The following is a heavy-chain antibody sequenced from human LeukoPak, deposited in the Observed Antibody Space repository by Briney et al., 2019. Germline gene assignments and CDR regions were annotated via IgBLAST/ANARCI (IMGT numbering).Heavy chain of an antibody. CDR3: ARAYQPLGGLSLPDY. CDR2: INPNTGNP. CDR1: GYSFTTYA. D-gene: IGHD3-16*02. J-gene: IGHJ4*02. Sequence: ASVKVSCKASGYSFTTYAVNWLRQAPGQGLEWMGWINPNTGNPTYAPGFTGRFVFSLDTSVSTAYLQISGLKADDTAVYYCARAYQPLGGLSLPDYWGQGTLVSVSS. V-gene: IGHV7-4-1*02.